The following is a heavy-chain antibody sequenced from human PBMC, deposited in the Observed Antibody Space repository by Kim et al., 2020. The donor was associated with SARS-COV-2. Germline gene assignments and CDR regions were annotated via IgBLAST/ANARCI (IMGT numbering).Heavy chain of an antibody. V-gene: IGHV4-59*11. Sequence: SETLSLTCSASSGSISGLYWGCIRQPPGKGLEWIGYIHNTGSTIYNPSLNSRVTISLDASKNQFSLKLTSVTAADTSVYYCVGASGWLPEFWGQGTLVTVSS. J-gene: IGHJ4*02. CDR3: VGASGWLPEF. CDR1: SGSISGLY. CDR2: IHNTGST. D-gene: IGHD6-19*01.